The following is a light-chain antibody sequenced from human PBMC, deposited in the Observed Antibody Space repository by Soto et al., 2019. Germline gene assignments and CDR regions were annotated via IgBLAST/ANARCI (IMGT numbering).Light chain of an antibody. J-gene: IGKJ2*01. Sequence: DIQMTHSPSSLSASIGDRVTITCRASQNINTYLNWYQQKPGKAPKALIYGASNLHSGVPPRFSGSGSGTVFTPTITTLEPEDFATYYCEKTYSNPGYTFGQGIKVEIX. V-gene: IGKV1-39*01. CDR3: EKTYSNPGYT. CDR2: GAS. CDR1: QNINTY.